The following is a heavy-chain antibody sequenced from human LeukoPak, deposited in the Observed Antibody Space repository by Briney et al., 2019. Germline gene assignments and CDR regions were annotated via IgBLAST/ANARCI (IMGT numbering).Heavy chain of an antibody. J-gene: IGHJ4*02. V-gene: IGHV4-38-2*02. CDR3: ARVTEQQLASYYFDY. CDR1: GYSISSGYY. Sequence: SETLSLTCTVSGYSISSGYYWGWIRQPPGKGLEWIGSIYHSGSTYYNPSLKSRVTISVDTSKNQFSLKLSSVTAADMAVYYCARVTEQQLASYYFDYWGQGTLVTVSS. CDR2: IYHSGST. D-gene: IGHD6-13*01.